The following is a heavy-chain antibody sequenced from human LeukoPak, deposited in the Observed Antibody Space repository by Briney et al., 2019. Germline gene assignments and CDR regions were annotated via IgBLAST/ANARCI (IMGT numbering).Heavy chain of an antibody. CDR2: IYTSGST. Sequence: SETLSLTCTVSGGSISSYYWSWIRQPAGKGLEWIGRIYTSGSTNYNPSLKSRVTISVDKSKNQFSLKLSSVTAADTAVYYCARDRSSPLYYYYYYMDVWGKGTTVTVSS. D-gene: IGHD6-13*01. CDR1: GGSISSYY. CDR3: ARDRSSPLYYYYYYMDV. V-gene: IGHV4-4*07. J-gene: IGHJ6*03.